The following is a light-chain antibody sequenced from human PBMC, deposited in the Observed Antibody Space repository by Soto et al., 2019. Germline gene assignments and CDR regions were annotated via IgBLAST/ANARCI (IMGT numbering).Light chain of an antibody. Sequence: ALPMTPSPSPHSDSTGHRDTLPFRASQGISSYLAWYQQKPGKAPKLLIYAASTLQSGVPSRFSGSGSGTDFTLTISCLQSEDFATYYCQQYYSYPRTFGQGTKV. CDR2: AAS. J-gene: IGKJ1*01. CDR1: QGISSY. V-gene: IGKV1-8*01. CDR3: QQYYSYPRT.